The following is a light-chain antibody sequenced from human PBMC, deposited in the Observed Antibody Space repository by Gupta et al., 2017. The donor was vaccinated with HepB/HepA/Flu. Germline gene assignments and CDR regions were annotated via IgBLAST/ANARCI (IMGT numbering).Light chain of an antibody. CDR1: QTVSSW. CDR3: QKYNGYGT. Sequence: DIQMTQSPSSLSASVGDRVTITCRASQTVSSWLAWYQQKPGKAPKLLIYKASTLESGVPSRFSGSGSGTEFTLTISSLQPDEFATYYCQKYNGYGTFGPGTKVDIK. V-gene: IGKV1-5*03. J-gene: IGKJ3*01. CDR2: KAS.